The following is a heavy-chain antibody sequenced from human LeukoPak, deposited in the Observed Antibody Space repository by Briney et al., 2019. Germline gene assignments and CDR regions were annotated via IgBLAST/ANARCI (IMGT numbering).Heavy chain of an antibody. CDR1: GGSTSSGDYY. J-gene: IGHJ4*01. CDR3: ARLYCRRTSCYIDD. CDR2: IYYSGST. Sequence: SETLSLTCTLSGGSTSSGDYYRSWIRQPPGKGLEWIGFIYYSGSTYYNPSLKSRVTISVDTSKNQFSLKLSCVTAADTAVYYCARLYCRRTSCYIDDWGQGTLVAVS. D-gene: IGHD2-2*01. V-gene: IGHV4-30-4*01.